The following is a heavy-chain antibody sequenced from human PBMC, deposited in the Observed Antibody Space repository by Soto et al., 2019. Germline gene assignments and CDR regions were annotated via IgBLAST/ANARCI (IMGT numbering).Heavy chain of an antibody. D-gene: IGHD3-9*01. J-gene: IGHJ4*02. CDR1: GGSFTGYY. CDR3: ARTGEIRYSLQGFDY. CDR2: INHSGST. V-gene: IGHV4-34*01. Sequence: SETLSLTCAVYGGSFTGYYWSWIRQPPGKGLEWIGEINHSGSTNYNPSLKSRVTISVDTSKNQFSLKLSSVTAADTAVYYCARTGEIRYSLQGFDYWGQGTLVTVSS.